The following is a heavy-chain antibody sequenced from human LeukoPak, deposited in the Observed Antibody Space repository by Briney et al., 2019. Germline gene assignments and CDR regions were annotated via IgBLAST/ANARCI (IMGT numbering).Heavy chain of an antibody. V-gene: IGHV3-30*13. CDR2: ISYDGIDK. Sequence: GGSLRLTCAASGFTFSHLGRHWVGQAPGKGLEGVTAISYDGIDKYYADSVKGRFSISRDNSRNRVYLQMSSLRPEDTAVYYCARPNDYGDYRYLDLWGRGTLVTVFS. J-gene: IGHJ2*01. D-gene: IGHD4-17*01. CDR1: GFTFSHLG. CDR3: ARPNDYGDYRYLDL.